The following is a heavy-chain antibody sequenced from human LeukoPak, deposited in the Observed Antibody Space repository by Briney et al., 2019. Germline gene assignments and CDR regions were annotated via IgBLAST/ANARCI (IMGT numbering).Heavy chain of an antibody. CDR3: ARKCSGGSCYGDY. Sequence: AGGSLRLSCAASGFTFSSYEMNWVRQAPGKGRDWVSYISSSGITIYYADSVKGRFIISRDNAKNSLHLQMNSLRAEDTAVYYCARKCSGGSCYGDYWGQGTLVTVSS. D-gene: IGHD2-15*01. CDR2: ISSSGITI. J-gene: IGHJ4*02. V-gene: IGHV3-48*03. CDR1: GFTFSSYE.